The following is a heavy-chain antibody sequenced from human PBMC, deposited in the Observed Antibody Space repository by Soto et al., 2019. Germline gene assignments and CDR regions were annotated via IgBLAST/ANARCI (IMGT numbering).Heavy chain of an antibody. J-gene: IGHJ4*02. CDR1: GFTLSSYE. CDR3: ARSGTYEPLYY. V-gene: IGHV3-48*03. Sequence: TGGSLRLSCAASGFTLSSYEMNWVRQAPGKGLEWVSYISGSGRTIYHADSVKGRFTISRDNAKNSLYLQMDSLRAEDTAVYYCARSGTYEPLYYWGQGTLVTVSS. D-gene: IGHD1-26*01. CDR2: ISGSGRTI.